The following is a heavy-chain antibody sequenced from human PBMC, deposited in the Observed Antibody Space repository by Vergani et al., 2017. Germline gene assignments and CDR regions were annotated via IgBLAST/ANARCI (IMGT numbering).Heavy chain of an antibody. CDR3: ATRGQQLGPYDAFDI. Sequence: QVQLVQSGAEVKKPGSSVKVSCKASGGTFSSYAISWVRQAPGQGLEWMGGIIPIFGTANYAQKFQGRVTITADETTSTAYMELSSLRSEDTAVYYCATRGQQLGPYDAFDIWGHGTMVTVSS. CDR1: GGTFSSYA. CDR2: IIPIFGTA. D-gene: IGHD6-13*01. V-gene: IGHV1-69*01. J-gene: IGHJ3*02.